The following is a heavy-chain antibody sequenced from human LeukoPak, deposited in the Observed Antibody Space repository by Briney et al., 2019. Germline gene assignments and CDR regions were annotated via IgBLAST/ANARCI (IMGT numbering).Heavy chain of an antibody. CDR2: IYYSGST. V-gene: IGHV4-39*07. Sequence: SETLSLTCTVSGGSISSSTYYWGWIRQPPGKGLEWIGSIYYSGSTYYNPSLKSRVTISVDTSKNQFSLKLSSVTAADTAVYYCARVVYCSSTSCYDYYYYMDVWGKGTTVTVSS. D-gene: IGHD2-2*01. CDR3: ARVVYCSSTSCYDYYYYMDV. J-gene: IGHJ6*03. CDR1: GGSISSSTYY.